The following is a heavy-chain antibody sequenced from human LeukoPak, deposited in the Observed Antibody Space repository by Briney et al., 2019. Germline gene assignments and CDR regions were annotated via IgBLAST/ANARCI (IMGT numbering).Heavy chain of an antibody. CDR1: GGTFSSYA. J-gene: IGHJ6*03. CDR2: IIPIFGTA. V-gene: IGHV1-69*13. CDR3: AAFTLAYYYGSGSPGGVYYYYMDV. Sequence: GASVKVSCKASGGTFSSYAISWVRQAPGQGLEWMGGIIPIFGTANYAQKFQGRVTITADESTSTACMELSSLRSEDTAVYYCAAFTLAYYYGSGSPGGVYYYYMDVWGKGTTVTISS. D-gene: IGHD3-10*01.